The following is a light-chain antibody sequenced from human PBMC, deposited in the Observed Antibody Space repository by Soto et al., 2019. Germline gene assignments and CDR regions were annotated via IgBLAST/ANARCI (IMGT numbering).Light chain of an antibody. J-gene: IGKJ1*01. CDR3: QQRSHWPQT. CDR2: DAS. Sequence: EIVWTQSPATLSLSPGERATLSCRASQSVSSYLAWYQQKPGQAPRLLIYDASNRATGIPARFSGSGSATDFTLTISCLEPEDFAVYYCQQRSHWPQTFGQGTNVEIK. CDR1: QSVSSY. V-gene: IGKV3-11*01.